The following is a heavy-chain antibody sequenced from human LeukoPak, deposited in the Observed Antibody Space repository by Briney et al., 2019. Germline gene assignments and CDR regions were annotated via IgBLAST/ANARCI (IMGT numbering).Heavy chain of an antibody. CDR1: GFTFSSCG. CDR2: ISDDGRIK. D-gene: IGHD6-19*01. V-gene: IGHV3-30*03. J-gene: IGHJ4*02. Sequence: GRSLRLSCAASGFTFSSCGMHWVRQAPGKGLEWVAFISDDGRIKYHAESVKGRFTISRDDSKNTLYLQVNNVRPEDTAVYYCATDLSGGWSLDYWGQGTLVTVSS. CDR3: ATDLSGGWSLDY.